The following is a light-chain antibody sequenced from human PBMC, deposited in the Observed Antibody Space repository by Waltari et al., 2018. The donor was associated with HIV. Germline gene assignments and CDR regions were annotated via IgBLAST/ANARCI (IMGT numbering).Light chain of an antibody. Sequence: SYELTQPPSVSVSPAQTASLTCSGDKLGDNYACWYQQKPGQSPVLVIYQDSKRPSGIPERFSGSNSGNTATLTISGTQAMDEADYYCQAWDSSTAVVFGGGTKLTVL. CDR1: KLGDNY. J-gene: IGLJ2*01. CDR2: QDS. V-gene: IGLV3-1*01. CDR3: QAWDSSTAVV.